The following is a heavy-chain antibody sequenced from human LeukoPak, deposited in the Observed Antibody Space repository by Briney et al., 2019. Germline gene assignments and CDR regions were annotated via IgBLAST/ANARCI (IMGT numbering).Heavy chain of an antibody. Sequence: GGSLRLSCAASGFTFTSYAMSWLRQAPGKGLEWVSGISAGGENTDYADSVKGRFTISRDNSKNTLYLQVNSLRAEDTAAYYCAKSEGSSSARRFDYWGQGTLVTVSS. CDR2: ISAGGENT. V-gene: IGHV3-23*01. D-gene: IGHD6-19*01. CDR3: AKSEGSSSARRFDY. CDR1: GFTFTSYA. J-gene: IGHJ4*02.